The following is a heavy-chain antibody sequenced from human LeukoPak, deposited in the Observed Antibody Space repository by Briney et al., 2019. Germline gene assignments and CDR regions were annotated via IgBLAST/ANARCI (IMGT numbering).Heavy chain of an antibody. CDR1: GFTFSSYA. CDR3: AKAPRFGDHAAEYFYYYMDV. D-gene: IGHD3-16*01. V-gene: IGHV3-23*01. Sequence: GGSLRLSCAASGFTFSSYAMSWVCQAPGKGLEWVSSIPRNGGSTYYADSVKGRFTISRDNSKNTLYVQMNSLRVDDTAVYYCAKAPRFGDHAAEYFYYYMDVWGKGTTVTVSS. CDR2: IPRNGGST. J-gene: IGHJ6*03.